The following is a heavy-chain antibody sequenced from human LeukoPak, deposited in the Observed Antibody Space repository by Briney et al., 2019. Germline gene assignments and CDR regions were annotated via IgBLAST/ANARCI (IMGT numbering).Heavy chain of an antibody. J-gene: IGHJ6*03. CDR2: ISAYNGNT. Sequence: ASVKVSCKTSGYTLTSYGISWVRQAPGQELEWIGWISAYNGNTQYTQKLQGRVTMTPDTSTSTAYMELRSLRSDDTAVYYCARGPYSSGWYWGSYYYYYMDVWGKGTTVTVSS. D-gene: IGHD6-19*01. V-gene: IGHV1-18*01. CDR3: ARGPYSSGWYWGSYYYYYMDV. CDR1: GYTLTSYG.